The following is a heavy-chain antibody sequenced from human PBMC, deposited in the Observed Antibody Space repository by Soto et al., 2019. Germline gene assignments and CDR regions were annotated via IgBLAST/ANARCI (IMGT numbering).Heavy chain of an antibody. CDR2: ISYDGSNK. J-gene: IGHJ6*02. CDR3: AKDKRICSSSSCYYYYYGMDV. CDR1: VFTFSSYG. V-gene: IGHV3-30*18. Sequence: QSAETLRLSCAASVFTFSSYGMHWVRQAPGKGLEWVAVISYDGSNKYYADSVKGRFTISRDNSKNTLYLQMNSLRAEDMAVYYCAKDKRICSSSSCYYYYYGMDVWGQGTTVTVSS. D-gene: IGHD6-6*01.